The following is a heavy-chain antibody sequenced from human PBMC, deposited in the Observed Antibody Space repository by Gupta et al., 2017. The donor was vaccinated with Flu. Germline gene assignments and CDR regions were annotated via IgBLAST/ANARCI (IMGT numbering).Heavy chain of an antibody. CDR2: ISGSGGST. V-gene: IGHV3-23*01. CDR3: AKFMGRIAGSPSPIHVYYYYGMDV. CDR1: GFTFSSYA. D-gene: IGHD6-13*01. Sequence: RLSCAASGFTFSSYAMSWVRQAPGKGLEWVSAISGSGGSTYYADSVKGRFTISRDNSKNTLYLQMNSLRAEDTAVYYCAKFMGRIAGSPSPIHVYYYYGMDVWGQGTTVTVSS. J-gene: IGHJ6*02.